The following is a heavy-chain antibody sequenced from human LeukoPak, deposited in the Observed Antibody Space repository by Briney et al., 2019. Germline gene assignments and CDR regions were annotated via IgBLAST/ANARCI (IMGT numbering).Heavy chain of an antibody. D-gene: IGHD3-10*01. CDR1: GFTFSSFG. Sequence: PGGSLRLSCAASGFTFSSFGMHWVRQAPGKGLEWVAFIRYDGSNKYYADSVKGRFTISRDNSKNTLYLQMNSLRAEDTAVYYCAKDPPYYLLAPYYYGSGSYSGYYYWGQGTLVTVSS. CDR2: IRYDGSNK. V-gene: IGHV3-30*02. J-gene: IGHJ4*02. CDR3: AKDPPYYLLAPYYYGSGSYSGYYY.